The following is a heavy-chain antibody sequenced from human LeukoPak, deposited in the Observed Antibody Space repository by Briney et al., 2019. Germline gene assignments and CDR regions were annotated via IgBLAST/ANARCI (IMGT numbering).Heavy chain of an antibody. CDR3: AREGGFYRPLDY. CDR1: GGSISTTNW. Sequence: SETLSLTCDVSGGSISTTNWWTWVRQPPGGGLEWIGEVHLNGRTHYSPSLESRVTMSVDMTENHVSLQLTSVTAADTAVYYCAREGGFYRPLDYSGPGTLVIVSA. J-gene: IGHJ4*02. D-gene: IGHD2/OR15-2a*01. CDR2: VHLNGRT. V-gene: IGHV4-4*02.